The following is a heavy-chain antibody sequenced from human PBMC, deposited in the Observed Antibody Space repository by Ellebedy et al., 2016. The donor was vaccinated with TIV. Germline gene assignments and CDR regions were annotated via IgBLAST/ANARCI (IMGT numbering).Heavy chain of an antibody. CDR3: ARGRGSGAWLIDY. V-gene: IGHV3-30*19. J-gene: IGHJ4*02. Sequence: GESLKISCEASGFSFSIYGMHWVRQAPGKGLEWVAVIPYDGSGQHYRDSLKGRFTISRDNSKNTLYLQMNSLRVDDTAVYYCARGRGSGAWLIDYWGQGTLVSVSS. CDR1: GFSFSIYG. D-gene: IGHD3-10*01. CDR2: IPYDGSGQ.